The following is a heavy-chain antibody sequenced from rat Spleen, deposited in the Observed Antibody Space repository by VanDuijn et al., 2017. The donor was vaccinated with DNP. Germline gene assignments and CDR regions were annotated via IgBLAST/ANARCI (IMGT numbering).Heavy chain of an antibody. CDR3: TRERGYGGNQPLLDY. Sequence: QVQLKESGPGLVQPSQTLSLTCTVSGFSLINYGVSWVRQSPGKGLEWIAAISSGGSTYYISPLKSRLSISRDTSQSQVFLKMNSLQTEDTAIYFCTRERGYGGNQPLLDYWGQGVMVSVSS. D-gene: IGHD1-11*01. V-gene: IGHV2S8*01. J-gene: IGHJ2*01. CDR2: ISSGGST. CDR1: GFSLINYG.